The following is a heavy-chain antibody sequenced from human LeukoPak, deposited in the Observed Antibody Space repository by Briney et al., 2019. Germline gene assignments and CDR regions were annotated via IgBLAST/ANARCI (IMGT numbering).Heavy chain of an antibody. D-gene: IGHD2-2*02. V-gene: IGHV3-23*01. CDR1: GFTFSSYA. CDR2: ISGSGGST. J-gene: IGHJ6*02. Sequence: GGSLRLSCAASGFTFSSYAMSWVRQAPGKGLEWVSAISGSGGSTYYADSVKGRFTISRDNSKNTLYLQMNSLRAEDTAVYYCAKGLRRYRNYYYYGMDVWGQGTTVTVSS. CDR3: AKGLRRYRNYYYYGMDV.